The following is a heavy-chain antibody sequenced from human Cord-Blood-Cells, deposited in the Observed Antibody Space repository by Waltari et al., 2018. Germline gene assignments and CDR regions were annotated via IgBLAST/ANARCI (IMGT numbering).Heavy chain of an antibody. V-gene: IGHV3-21*01. CDR1: GFTFRSYS. D-gene: IGHD6-6*01. CDR3: ARDLHSSSSGGNY. CDR2: ISSSSSYI. J-gene: IGHJ4*02. Sequence: EVQLVESGGGLVKPGGSLRLHCAASGFTFRSYSMNWVRQAPGKGLEWVSSISSSSSYIYYADSVKGRFTISRDNAKNSLYLQMNSLRAEDTAVYYCARDLHSSSSGGNYWGQGTLVTVSS.